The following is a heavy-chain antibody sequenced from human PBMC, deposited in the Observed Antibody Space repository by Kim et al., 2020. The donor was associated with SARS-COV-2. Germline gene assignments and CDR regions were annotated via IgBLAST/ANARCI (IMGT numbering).Heavy chain of an antibody. V-gene: IGHV5-51*01. Sequence: TGYSPSFQGQVTISADNSISTAYLQWSSLRASDTAMYYCVRQISGYFPFDYWGQGTLVTVSS. CDR2: T. CDR3: VRQISGYFPFDY. D-gene: IGHD3-22*01. J-gene: IGHJ4*02.